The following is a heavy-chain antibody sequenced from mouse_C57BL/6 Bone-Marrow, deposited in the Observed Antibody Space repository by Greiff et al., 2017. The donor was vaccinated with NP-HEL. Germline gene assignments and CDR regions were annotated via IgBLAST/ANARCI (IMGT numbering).Heavy chain of an antibody. J-gene: IGHJ2*01. CDR3: ILLFDY. CDR1: GFTFSNYW. V-gene: IGHV6-3*01. D-gene: IGHD2-10*01. CDR2: IRLKSDNYAT. Sequence: EVKVEESGGGLVQPGGSMKLSCVASGFTFSNYWMNWVRQSPEKGLEWVAQIRLKSDNYATHYAVSVKGRFTISRDDSKSSVYLQMNNLRAEDTGIYYCILLFDYWGQGTTLTVSS.